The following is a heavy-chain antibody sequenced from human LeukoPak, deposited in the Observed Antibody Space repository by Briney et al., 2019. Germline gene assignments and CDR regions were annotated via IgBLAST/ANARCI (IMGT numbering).Heavy chain of an antibody. Sequence: GGSLRLSCAASGFTFSSYGMHWVRQAPGKGLEWVAVISYDGSNKYYADFVKGRFTISRDNSKNTLYLQMNSLRAEDTAVYYCANGYCSGGSCYSDYYYGMDVWGKGTTVTVSS. CDR1: GFTFSSYG. V-gene: IGHV3-30*18. CDR2: ISYDGSNK. D-gene: IGHD2-15*01. J-gene: IGHJ6*04. CDR3: ANGYCSGGSCYSDYYYGMDV.